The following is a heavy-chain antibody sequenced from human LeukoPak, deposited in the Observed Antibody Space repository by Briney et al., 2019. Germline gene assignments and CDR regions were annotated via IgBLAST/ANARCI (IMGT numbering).Heavy chain of an antibody. CDR3: ARLAARSYYYYYYMDV. Sequence: PSETLSLTCTVSGGSISSSSYYWGWIRQPPGKGLEWIGSIYYSGSTYYNPSLKSRVTISVDTSKNQFSLKLSSVTAADTAVYYCARLAARSYYYYYYMDVWGKGTTVTVSS. CDR1: GGSISSSSYY. V-gene: IGHV4-39*07. CDR2: IYYSGST. D-gene: IGHD6-6*01. J-gene: IGHJ6*03.